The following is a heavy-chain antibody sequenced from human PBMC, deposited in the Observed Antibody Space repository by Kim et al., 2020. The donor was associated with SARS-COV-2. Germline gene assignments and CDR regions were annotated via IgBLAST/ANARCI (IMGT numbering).Heavy chain of an antibody. D-gene: IGHD3-10*01. Sequence: SETLSLTCTVSGGSISSYYWSWIRQPPGKGLEWIGYIYYSGSTNYNPSLKSRVTISVVTSKNQFSLKLSSVTAADTAVYYCARALDPVRGVNFDYWGQGTLVTVSS. J-gene: IGHJ4*02. V-gene: IGHV4-59*13. CDR3: ARALDPVRGVNFDY. CDR2: IYYSGST. CDR1: GGSISSYY.